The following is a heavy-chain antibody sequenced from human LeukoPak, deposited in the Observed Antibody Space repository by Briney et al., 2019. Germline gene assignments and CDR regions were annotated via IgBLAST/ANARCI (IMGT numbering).Heavy chain of an antibody. Sequence: PSETLSLTCAVYGGSFSGYYWSWIRQPPGKGLEWIGEINHSGSTNYNPSLKSRVTISVDTSKNQFSLKLSSVTAADTAVYYCASLEWLAYFDYWGQGTLVTVSS. J-gene: IGHJ4*02. CDR1: GGSFSGYY. CDR3: ASLEWLAYFDY. CDR2: INHSGST. V-gene: IGHV4-34*01. D-gene: IGHD6-19*01.